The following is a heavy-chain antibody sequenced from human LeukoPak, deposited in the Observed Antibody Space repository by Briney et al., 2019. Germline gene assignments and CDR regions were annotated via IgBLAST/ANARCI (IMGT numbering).Heavy chain of an antibody. J-gene: IGHJ5*02. Sequence: SETLSLTCSVSGGSISSSSYYWGWIRQPPGKGLEWIGSIYYSGSTYYNPSLKSRVTISVDTSKNQFSLKLSSVTAADTAVYYCARSPGFGELGANWFDPWGQGTLVTVSS. CDR2: IYYSGST. CDR1: GGSISSSSYY. D-gene: IGHD3-10*01. CDR3: ARSPGFGELGANWFDP. V-gene: IGHV4-39*01.